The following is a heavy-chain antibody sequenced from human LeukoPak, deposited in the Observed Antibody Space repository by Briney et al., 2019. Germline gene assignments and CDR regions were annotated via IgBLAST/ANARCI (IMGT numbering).Heavy chain of an antibody. Sequence: PSETLSLTCTVSGGSISSYYWSWIRQPAGKGLEWIGRIYTSGSTNYNPSLKSRVTMSVDTSKNQFSLKLSSVTAADTAVYYCARDLYSSSWYNYYYYYMDVWGKGTTVTVSS. CDR3: ARDLYSSSWYNYYYYYMDV. V-gene: IGHV4-4*07. J-gene: IGHJ6*03. CDR1: GGSISSYY. CDR2: IYTSGST. D-gene: IGHD6-13*01.